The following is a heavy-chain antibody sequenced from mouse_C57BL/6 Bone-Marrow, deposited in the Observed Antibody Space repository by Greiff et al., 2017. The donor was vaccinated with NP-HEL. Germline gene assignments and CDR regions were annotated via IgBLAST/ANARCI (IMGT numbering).Heavy chain of an antibody. Sequence: QVQLQQSGPELVKPGASVKISCKASGYSFTSYYIHWVKQRPGQGLEWIGWIYPGSGNTKYNEKFKGKATLTADTSSSTAYMQLSSLTSEDSAVYYCARYSNYERGAMDYWGQGTSVTVSS. CDR2: IYPGSGNT. CDR3: ARYSNYERGAMDY. V-gene: IGHV1-66*01. CDR1: GYSFTSYY. J-gene: IGHJ4*01. D-gene: IGHD2-5*01.